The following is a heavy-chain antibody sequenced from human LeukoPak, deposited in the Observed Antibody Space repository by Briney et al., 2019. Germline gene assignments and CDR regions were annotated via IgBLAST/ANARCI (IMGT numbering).Heavy chain of an antibody. CDR2: IDSSSRTI. Sequence: GGSLRLSCAATGFTFSSYHMNWVRQAPGKGLEWVSYIDSSSRTIYYADSVKGRFTISRDSGKNSLYLQMNSLRDEDTAVYFCARDNGWSTDALDVWGQGTMVTVSS. CDR3: ARDNGWSTDALDV. CDR1: GFTFSSYH. D-gene: IGHD2-15*01. V-gene: IGHV3-48*02. J-gene: IGHJ3*01.